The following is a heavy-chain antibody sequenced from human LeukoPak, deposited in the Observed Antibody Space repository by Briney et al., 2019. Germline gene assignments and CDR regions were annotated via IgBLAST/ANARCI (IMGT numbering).Heavy chain of an antibody. D-gene: IGHD1-26*01. CDR1: GFTFSSYS. CDR2: ISSSSSYI. CDR3: AREIWSFLQGSPTRDAFDI. Sequence: GGFLRLSCAASGFTFSSYSMNWVRQAPGKGLEWVSSISSSSSYIYYADSVKGRFTISRDNAKNSLYLQMSSLRAEDTAVYYCAREIWSFLQGSPTRDAFDIWGQGTMVTVSS. V-gene: IGHV3-21*01. J-gene: IGHJ3*02.